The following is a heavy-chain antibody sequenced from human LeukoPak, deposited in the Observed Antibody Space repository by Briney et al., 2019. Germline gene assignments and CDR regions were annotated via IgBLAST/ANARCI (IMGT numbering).Heavy chain of an antibody. V-gene: IGHV4-39*01. D-gene: IGHD3-16*01. Sequence: GSLRLSCAASGFTFSSYWMSWVRQAPGKGLEWIGSIYYSGSTYYNPSLKSRVTISVDTSKNQFSLKLSSVTAADTAVYYCASLGVRSYGMDVWGQGTTVTVSS. CDR3: ASLGVRSYGMDV. J-gene: IGHJ6*02. CDR2: IYYSGST. CDR1: GFTFSSYW.